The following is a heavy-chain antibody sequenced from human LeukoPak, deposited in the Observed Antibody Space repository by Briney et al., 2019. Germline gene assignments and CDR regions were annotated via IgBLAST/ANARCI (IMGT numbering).Heavy chain of an antibody. J-gene: IGHJ4*02. Sequence: GGSLRLSCAASGFTFKGYAMHWVRQAPGKGLEWVTIMSYDGNFTYYSDSVKGRFTISRDNSNDTLYLQMNSLRADDTTIYYCARGRSVYGSGSYSDYWGQGTLVTVSS. V-gene: IGHV3-30*04. CDR3: ARGRSVYGSGSYSDY. CDR1: GFTFKGYA. CDR2: MSYDGNFT. D-gene: IGHD3-10*01.